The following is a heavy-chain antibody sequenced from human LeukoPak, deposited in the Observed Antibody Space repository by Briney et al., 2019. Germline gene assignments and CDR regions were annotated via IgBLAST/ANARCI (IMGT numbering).Heavy chain of an antibody. D-gene: IGHD1-1*01. J-gene: IGHJ4*02. Sequence: SETLSLTCTVSGGPMTSYFWSWIRQPPGKGLEWIGYVYHSGSTSYNPSLKSRVSISEDTSKNQFSLKLSSVTAADTAVYYCARANPNWNPPDYWGQGTLVTVSS. CDR2: VYHSGST. CDR1: GGPMTSYF. CDR3: ARANPNWNPPDY. V-gene: IGHV4-59*08.